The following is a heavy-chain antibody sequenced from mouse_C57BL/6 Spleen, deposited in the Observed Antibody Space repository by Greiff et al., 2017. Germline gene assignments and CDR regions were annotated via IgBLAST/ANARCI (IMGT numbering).Heavy chain of an antibody. CDR1: GFTFSSYG. CDR2: ISSGGSYT. CDR3: ALDFDY. Sequence: VHLVESGGDLVKPGGSLKLSCAASGFTFSSYGMSWVRQTPDKRLEWVATISSGGSYTYYPDSVKGRFTISRDNAKNTLYLHMSSLKSEDTAMYYCALDFDYWGQGTTLTVSS. V-gene: IGHV5-6*01. J-gene: IGHJ2*01. D-gene: IGHD3-1*01.